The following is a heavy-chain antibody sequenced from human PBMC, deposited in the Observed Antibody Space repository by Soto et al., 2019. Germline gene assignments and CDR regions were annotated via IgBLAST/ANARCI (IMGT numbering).Heavy chain of an antibody. Sequence: SETLSLTCAVSGYSISSGYYWGWIRQPPGKGLEWIGSIYHSGSTYYNPSLKSRVTISVDTSKNQFSLKLSSVTAADTAVYYCARVASGDSSGYYYALFDYWXQGTLGTVSS. CDR2: IYHSGST. V-gene: IGHV4-38-2*01. CDR3: ARVASGDSSGYYYALFDY. CDR1: GYSISSGYY. D-gene: IGHD3-22*01. J-gene: IGHJ4*02.